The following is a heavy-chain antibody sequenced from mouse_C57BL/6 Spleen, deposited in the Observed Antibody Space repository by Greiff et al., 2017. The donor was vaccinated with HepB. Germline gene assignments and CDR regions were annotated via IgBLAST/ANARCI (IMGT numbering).Heavy chain of an antibody. Sequence: EVKLMESGAELVRPGASVKLSCTASGFNIKDYYMHWVKQSPEQGLEWIGRINPEDGDTEYAPKFQGKATMTADTSSNAAYLQLSSLTSEDTAVYYCTLNYYGSSPYAMDYWGQGTSVTVSS. D-gene: IGHD1-1*01. V-gene: IGHV14-1*01. CDR1: GFNIKDYY. J-gene: IGHJ4*01. CDR2: INPEDGDT. CDR3: TLNYYGSSPYAMDY.